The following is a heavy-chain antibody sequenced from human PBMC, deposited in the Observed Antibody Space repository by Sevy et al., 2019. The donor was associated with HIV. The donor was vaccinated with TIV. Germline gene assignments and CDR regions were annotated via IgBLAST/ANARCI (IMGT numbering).Heavy chain of an antibody. CDR2: IWFDGSNT. V-gene: IGHV3-33*01. J-gene: IGHJ4*01. Sequence: GGSLRLSCAASGFTFSSFGMHWVRQAPGKGLEWLAVIWFDGSNTYYADSVRGRFTISRDIAKNTLHLQRNSLRAEDTAVYYCARDLEFYDHGDYGPAFMPDFWGHGTLVTVSS. CDR1: GFTFSSFG. CDR3: ARDLEFYDHGDYGPAFMPDF. D-gene: IGHD4-17*01.